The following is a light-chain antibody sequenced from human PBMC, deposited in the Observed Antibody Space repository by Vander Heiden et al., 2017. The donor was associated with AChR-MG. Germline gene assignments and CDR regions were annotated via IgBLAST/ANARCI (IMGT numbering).Light chain of an antibody. CDR3: QQRGSWHHT. CDR1: QGVSNY. J-gene: IGKJ2*01. Sequence: IVLTQSPAPLSLSRGESATLPCRASQGVSNYLAWYQQKPGQAPKLLIYDASNRDTGVPARFSGSGSGTDFTLTISSLELEDFAVYYCQQRGSWHHTFGQGTKLEIK. CDR2: DAS. V-gene: IGKV3-11*01.